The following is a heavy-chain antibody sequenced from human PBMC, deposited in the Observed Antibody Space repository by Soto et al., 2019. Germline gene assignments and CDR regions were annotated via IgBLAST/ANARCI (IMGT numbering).Heavy chain of an antibody. CDR3: ARSSGHYRPFDS. D-gene: IGHD3-22*01. V-gene: IGHV3-7*01. Sequence: PGGSLRLSCTASGFTFSNYWMSWVRQAPGKGLEWVANIRQDGSEEYYVDSVKGRFTISRDNAESSLYLQMNSLRAEDTAVYYCARSSGHYRPFDSWGQGTLVTVSS. J-gene: IGHJ4*02. CDR1: GFTFSNYW. CDR2: IRQDGSEE.